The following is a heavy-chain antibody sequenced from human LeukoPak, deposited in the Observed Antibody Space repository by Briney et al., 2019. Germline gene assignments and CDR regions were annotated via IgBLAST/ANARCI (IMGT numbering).Heavy chain of an antibody. V-gene: IGHV4-34*01. Sequence: SETLSLTCAGYGGSFSGYYWSWIRQPPGKGLEWIGEINHSGSTNYNPSLKSRVTISVDTSKNQFSLKLSSVTAADTAVYYCARAVVTATLFDYWGQGTLVTVSS. D-gene: IGHD2-21*02. CDR3: ARAVVTATLFDY. CDR1: GGSFSGYY. CDR2: INHSGST. J-gene: IGHJ4*02.